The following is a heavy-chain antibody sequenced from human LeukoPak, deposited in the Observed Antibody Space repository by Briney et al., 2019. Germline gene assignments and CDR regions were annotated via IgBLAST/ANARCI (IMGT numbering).Heavy chain of an antibody. CDR1: GFTFRSYA. CDR3: AKDVRPSHDGSAYYYVY. J-gene: IGHJ4*02. D-gene: IGHD3-22*01. Sequence: PGGSLSLSCAASGFTFRSYAMSWVRQAPGKGLEWVSGISGTGGGTYYADSVKGRFTISRDNSKNTLYLQMDNLRAEDTAVYYCAKDVRPSHDGSAYYYVYWGQGTLVTVSS. V-gene: IGHV3-23*01. CDR2: ISGTGGGT.